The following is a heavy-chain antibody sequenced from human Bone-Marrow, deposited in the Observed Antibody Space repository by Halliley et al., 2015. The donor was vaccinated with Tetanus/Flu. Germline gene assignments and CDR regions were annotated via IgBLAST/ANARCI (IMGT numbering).Heavy chain of an antibody. CDR2: GSG. D-gene: IGHD3-22*01. Sequence: GSGDYAEPVKGRFTIPRDNSKNTLYLQMNSPKVEDTAIYYCARGPPDYYDSSGYYYPNDDLEIWGQGTMVTVSS. J-gene: IGHJ3*02. CDR3: ARGPPDYYDSSGYYYPNDDLEI. V-gene: IGHV3-53*01.